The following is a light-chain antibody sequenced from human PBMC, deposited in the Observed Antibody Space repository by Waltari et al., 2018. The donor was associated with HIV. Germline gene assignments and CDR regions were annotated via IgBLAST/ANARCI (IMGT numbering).Light chain of an antibody. V-gene: IGLV2-11*01. Sequence: QSALTQPRSVSGSPGPSVTISCTGTSSDVRGYTYVSWYQQHPTKAPKLTIYDVSKRPSGVPDRFSGSKSGNTASLTISGLQAEDEADYYCCSYAGTYTWVFGGGTKLTVL. CDR2: DVS. J-gene: IGLJ3*02. CDR1: SSDVRGYTY. CDR3: CSYAGTYTWV.